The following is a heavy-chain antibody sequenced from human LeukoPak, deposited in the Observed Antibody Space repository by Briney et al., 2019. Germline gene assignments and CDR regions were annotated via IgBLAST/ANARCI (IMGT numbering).Heavy chain of an antibody. CDR1: GYSISSGYY. J-gene: IGHJ4*02. CDR3: ASGGGAFALDY. CDR2: IYHSGST. V-gene: IGHV4-38-2*01. Sequence: SETLSLTCAVSGYSISSGYYWGWIRQPPGKGLEWIGSIYHSGSTYYNPSLKSRVTISVDTSKNQFSLKLSSVTASATPAYYCASGGGAFALDYWGQGTLVTVSS. D-gene: IGHD3-10*01.